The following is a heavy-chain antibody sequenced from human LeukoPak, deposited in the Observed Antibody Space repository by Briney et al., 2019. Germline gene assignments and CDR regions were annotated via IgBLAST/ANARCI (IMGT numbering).Heavy chain of an antibody. CDR3: ARGPSYFQH. CDR2: TYYRSKWYK. V-gene: IGHV6-1*01. Sequence: SQTLSLTCALSGDSVSSNSATWNWIRQSPSRGLEWLGRTYYRSKWYKYYAVSVKGRITINPDTSKNQFSLQLNSVTPEDTAVYYCARGPSYFQHWGQGTLVTISS. J-gene: IGHJ1*01. CDR1: GDSVSSNSAT.